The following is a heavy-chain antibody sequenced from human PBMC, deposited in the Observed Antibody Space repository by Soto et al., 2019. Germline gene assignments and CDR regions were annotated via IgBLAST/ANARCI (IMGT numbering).Heavy chain of an antibody. V-gene: IGHV3-48*04. CDR1: GFTFSSYA. Sequence: GSLRLSCAASGFTFSSYAMNWVRQAPGKGLEWVSYISSGGTTIYYADSVKGRFTISRDNAKNSLHLQMNSLRAEDTAVYYCTRDASRDSSARGWFDPWGPGTLVTVSS. CDR3: TRDASRDSSARGWFDP. CDR2: ISSGGTTI. J-gene: IGHJ5*02. D-gene: IGHD6-13*01.